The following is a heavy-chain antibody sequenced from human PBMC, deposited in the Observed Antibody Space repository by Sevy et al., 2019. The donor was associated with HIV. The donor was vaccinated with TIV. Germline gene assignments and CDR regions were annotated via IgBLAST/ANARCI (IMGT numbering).Heavy chain of an antibody. CDR3: AGRIAVAAFDY. V-gene: IGHV4-61*02. J-gene: IGHJ4*02. Sequence: SETLSFTCTVSGGSFSSSSYYWNWIRQPAGRGLEWIGRIYTSGSTNYNPSLKSRVTMSVDTSKNQFSLKLSSVTAADTAVYYCAGRIAVAAFDYWGQGNLVTVSS. D-gene: IGHD6-19*01. CDR1: GGSFSSSSYY. CDR2: IYTSGST.